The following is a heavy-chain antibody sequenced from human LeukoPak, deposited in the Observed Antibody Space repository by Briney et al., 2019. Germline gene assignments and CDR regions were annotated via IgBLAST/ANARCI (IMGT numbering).Heavy chain of an antibody. CDR2: ISSSSSII. J-gene: IGHJ3*02. CDR1: EFTFSRYE. Sequence: GGSLRLSCAASEFTFSRYEMNWVRQAPGKGLEWVSYISSSSSIIYYADSVKGRFTISRDNAKNSLYLQMNSLRAEDTAVYYCAREYRAVAARYWAFDIWGQGTMVTVSS. V-gene: IGHV3-48*03. D-gene: IGHD6-19*01. CDR3: AREYRAVAARYWAFDI.